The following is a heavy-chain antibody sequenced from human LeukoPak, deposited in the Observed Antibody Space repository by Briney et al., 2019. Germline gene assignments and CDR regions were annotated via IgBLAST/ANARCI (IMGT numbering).Heavy chain of an antibody. Sequence: SETLSLTCTVSGGSISSYYWSWIRQPPGKGLEWIGYIYFSGSTNYNPSLKSRVTMSVDTSKNQFSLKLSSVTAADTAVYYCARERRFLEWLLYPRGAFDIWGQGTMVTVSS. V-gene: IGHV4-59*12. J-gene: IGHJ3*02. CDR2: IYFSGST. CDR3: ARERRFLEWLLYPRGAFDI. CDR1: GGSISSYY. D-gene: IGHD3-3*01.